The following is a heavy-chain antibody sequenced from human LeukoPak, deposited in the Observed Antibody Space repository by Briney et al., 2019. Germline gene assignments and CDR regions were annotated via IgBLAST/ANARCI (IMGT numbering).Heavy chain of an antibody. CDR3: ARQAERDCTNGVCGLKPNWFDP. J-gene: IGHJ5*02. CDR1: GGSISSYY. CDR2: ISYSGTT. Sequence: SETLSLTCTVSGGSISSYYWSWIRQPPGKGLEWIGYISYSGTTNYNPSLKSRVTISIDTSKNQFSLKLSSVTAADTAVYYCARQAERDCTNGVCGLKPNWFDPWGQGTLVTVSS. D-gene: IGHD2-8*01. V-gene: IGHV4-59*08.